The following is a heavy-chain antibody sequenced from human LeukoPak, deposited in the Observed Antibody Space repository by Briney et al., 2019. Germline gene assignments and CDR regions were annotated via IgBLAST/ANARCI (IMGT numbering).Heavy chain of an antibody. J-gene: IGHJ4*02. V-gene: IGHV3-11*04. CDR1: GFTFSDYY. CDR3: ARAALYYDSSGYLGR. Sequence: GGSLRLSCAASGFTFSDYYMSWLRQAPGKGLEWVSYISSSGSTIYYADSVKGRFTISRDNAKNSLYLQMNSLRAEDTAVYYCARAALYYDSSGYLGRWGQGTLVTVSS. CDR2: ISSSGSTI. D-gene: IGHD3-22*01.